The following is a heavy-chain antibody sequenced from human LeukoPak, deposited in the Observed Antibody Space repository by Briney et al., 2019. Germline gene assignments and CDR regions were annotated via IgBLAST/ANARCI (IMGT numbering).Heavy chain of an antibody. CDR3: ARLTDTVNKGLGYYYMDV. J-gene: IGHJ6*03. D-gene: IGHD4-17*01. V-gene: IGHV4-39*07. CDR1: SGSISTSSYY. CDR2: IFYSEHT. Sequence: SETLSLTCNVSSGSISTSSYYWGWIRQPPGEGLELVGTIFYSEHTFYSPSLKSRVTISVDTSKNQFSLKLGSVTAADTAVYYCARLTDTVNKGLGYYYMDVWGKGTTVTVSS.